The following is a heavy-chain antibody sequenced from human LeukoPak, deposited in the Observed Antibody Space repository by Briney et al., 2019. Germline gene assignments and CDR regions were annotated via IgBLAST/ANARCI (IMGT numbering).Heavy chain of an antibody. CDR3: ASLLTRYYYRDY. Sequence: GGSLRLSCAASGFTFSSYAMSWVRQAPGKGLEWVSAISGSGGSTYYADSVKGRFTISRDNSKNTLYLQMNSLRAEDTAVYYCASLLTRYYYRDYWGQGTLVTVSS. CDR2: ISGSGGST. V-gene: IGHV3-23*01. J-gene: IGHJ4*02. D-gene: IGHD3-10*01. CDR1: GFTFSSYA.